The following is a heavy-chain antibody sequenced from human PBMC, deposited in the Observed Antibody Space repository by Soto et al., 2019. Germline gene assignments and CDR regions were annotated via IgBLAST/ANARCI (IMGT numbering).Heavy chain of an antibody. J-gene: IGHJ5*02. D-gene: IGHD3-22*01. CDR1: GFTFSSYS. Sequence: GGSLRLSCAASGFTFSSYSMNWVRQAPGKGLEWVSSISSSSSYTYYADSVKGRFTISRDNAKNSLYLQMNSLRAEDTAVYYWARDNATTIIVVVPGQFDTWGQGTLVTVSS. CDR2: ISSSSSYT. V-gene: IGHV3-21*01. CDR3: ARDNATTIIVVVPGQFDT.